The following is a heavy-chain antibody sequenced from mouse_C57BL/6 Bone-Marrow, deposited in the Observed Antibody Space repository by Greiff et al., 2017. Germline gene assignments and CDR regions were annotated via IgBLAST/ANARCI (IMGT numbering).Heavy chain of an antibody. J-gene: IGHJ4*01. CDR1: GFSLTSYG. D-gene: IGHD2-1*01. CDR3: ARHRPFYYGSYGYAMDY. CDR2: IWSDGST. V-gene: IGHV2-6-1*01. Sequence: VKLMESGPGLVAPSQSLSITCTVSGFSLTSYGVHWVRQPPGKGLEWLVVIWSDGSTTYNSALKSRLSISKDNSKSQVFLKMNSLQTDDTAMYYCARHRPFYYGSYGYAMDYWGQGTSVTVSS.